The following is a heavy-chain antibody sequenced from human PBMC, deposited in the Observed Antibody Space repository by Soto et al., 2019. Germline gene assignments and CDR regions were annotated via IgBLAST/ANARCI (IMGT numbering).Heavy chain of an antibody. CDR2: ISYDGSNK. D-gene: IGHD3-22*01. CDR3: ASGADYYYDSSGYYHQYFQH. CDR1: GFTFSSYA. J-gene: IGHJ1*01. Sequence: SLILSCSASGFTFSSYAMHWVRKAPGKGLEWVAVISYDGSNKYYADSVKGRFTISRDNSKNTLYLQMNSLRAEDTAVYYCASGADYYYDSSGYYHQYFQHWGQGTLVTVSS. V-gene: IGHV3-30-3*01.